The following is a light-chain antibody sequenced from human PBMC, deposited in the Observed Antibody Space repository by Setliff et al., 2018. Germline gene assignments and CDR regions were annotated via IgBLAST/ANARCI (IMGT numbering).Light chain of an antibody. J-gene: IGLJ1*01. CDR3: GSYTSINTLLYI. CDR1: SGDVGGYDY. CDR2: DVS. V-gene: IGLV2-14*01. Sequence: QSVLTQPASVSGSPGQSITISCTGTSGDVGGYDYVSWYQQHPGKAPKLMIYDVSNQPSGVSNRFSGSKSGNTASLTISGLQAEDEADYYCGSYTSINTLLYIFGTGTKVTVL.